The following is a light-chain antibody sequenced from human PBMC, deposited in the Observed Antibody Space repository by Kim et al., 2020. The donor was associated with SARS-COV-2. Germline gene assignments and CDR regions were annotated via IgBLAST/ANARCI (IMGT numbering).Light chain of an antibody. CDR3: SSYGGRDDLV. Sequence: GQAVSISCTGTSDDVGVYNYVSWYQQYPGKAPELLIYEVRKRPSGVPDRFSGYKSGNTASLTVAGLQAEDGGAYYCSSYGGRDDLVFGGG. V-gene: IGLV2-8*01. CDR1: SDDVGVYNY. CDR2: EVR. J-gene: IGLJ2*01.